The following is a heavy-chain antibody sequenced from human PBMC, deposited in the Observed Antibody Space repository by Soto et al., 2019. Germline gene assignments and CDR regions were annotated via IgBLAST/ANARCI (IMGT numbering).Heavy chain of an antibody. CDR1: AYTFTRYG. CDR2: ISGYNGDT. V-gene: IGHV1-18*01. CDR3: AKNGQPPYYYYGLDV. D-gene: IGHD2-8*01. J-gene: IGHJ6*02. Sequence: QGHLVQSGAEVKKPGASVKVSCNTSAYTFTRYGISWVRQAPGQGLEWMGWISGYNGDTNYAQNLQDRVTMTIDTSTTTAYMELRSLTSDDTAVYYCAKNGQPPYYYYGLDVWGQGTTVTVSS.